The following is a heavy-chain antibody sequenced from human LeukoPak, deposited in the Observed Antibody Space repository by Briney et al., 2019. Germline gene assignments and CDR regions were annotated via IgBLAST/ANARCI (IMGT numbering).Heavy chain of an antibody. V-gene: IGHV3-33*01. J-gene: IGHJ4*02. D-gene: IGHD3-10*01. CDR2: TWYDGSNN. CDR3: AREHGNMVRGVILDY. CDR1: GFSFSEHG. Sequence: GGSLRLSCAASGFSFSEHGMHWVRQAPGKGPEWVTVTWYDGSNNHYADSVKGRFTISRDNSKNTVFLEMNSLRDEDTAVYYCAREHGNMVRGVILDYWGQGTLVTVSS.